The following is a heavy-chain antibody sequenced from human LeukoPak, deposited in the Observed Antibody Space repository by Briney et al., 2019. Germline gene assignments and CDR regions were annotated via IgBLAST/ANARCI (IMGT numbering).Heavy chain of an antibody. D-gene: IGHD3-22*01. Sequence: TSETLSLTCAVSGDSIIGSYWSWIRQAPGKGLEWIGYIYYSVDTDYNPSLKSRVTISVDMSKKQISLRLTSVTAADTAVYYCARRRYYDSSGYNPTYYFDYWGQGILVTVSS. CDR2: IYYSVDT. J-gene: IGHJ4*02. CDR3: ARRRYYDSSGYNPTYYFDY. V-gene: IGHV4-59*01. CDR1: GDSIIGSY.